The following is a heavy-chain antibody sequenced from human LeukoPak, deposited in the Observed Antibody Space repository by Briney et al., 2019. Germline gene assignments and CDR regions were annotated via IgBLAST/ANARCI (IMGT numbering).Heavy chain of an antibody. V-gene: IGHV3-21*01. D-gene: IGHD1-26*01. J-gene: IGHJ3*02. CDR1: GFTFSSYS. Sequence: PGGSLRLSCAASGFTFSSYSMNWVRQAPGKGLEWVSSISSSSSYIYYADSVKGRFTISRDNAKNSLYLQMNSLRAEDTAVYYCARDQVTIVGAHDDAFDIWGQGTMVTVSS. CDR3: ARDQVTIVGAHDDAFDI. CDR2: ISSSSSYI.